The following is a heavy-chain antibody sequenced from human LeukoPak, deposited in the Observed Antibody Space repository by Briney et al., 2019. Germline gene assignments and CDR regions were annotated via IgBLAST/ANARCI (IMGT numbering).Heavy chain of an antibody. Sequence: ASVKVSCKASGYTFTSYDINWVRQATGQGLEWMGWINPNSGGTNYAQKFQGRVTMTRDTSISTAYMELSRLRSDDTAVYYCARIGGGSYYHNWGQGTLVTVSS. J-gene: IGHJ4*02. D-gene: IGHD1-26*01. CDR3: ARIGGGSYYHN. CDR1: GYTFTSYD. V-gene: IGHV1-2*02. CDR2: INPNSGGT.